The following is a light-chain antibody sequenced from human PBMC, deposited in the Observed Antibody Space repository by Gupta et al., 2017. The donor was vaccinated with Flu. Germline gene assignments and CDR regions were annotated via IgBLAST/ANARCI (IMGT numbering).Light chain of an antibody. J-gene: IGKJ2*01. Sequence: ETLLTQSPGTLSLSPGERATLSCRARQTVDNSYLDWYQQKPGQAPRLLIYTASSRATNIPDRFSGSGSGTDFTLTISRLEPEDFAVYYCQQDDSSPPTFGQGTKLEIK. CDR3: QQDDSSPPT. CDR1: QTVDNSY. V-gene: IGKV3-20*01. CDR2: TAS.